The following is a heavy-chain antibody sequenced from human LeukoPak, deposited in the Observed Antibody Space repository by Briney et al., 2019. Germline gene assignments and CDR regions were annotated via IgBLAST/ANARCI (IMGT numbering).Heavy chain of an antibody. CDR1: GVSISSSAYY. CDR3: ARGLAGAARQVGMSYYYYYYMDV. D-gene: IGHD6-6*01. V-gene: IGHV4-39*07. J-gene: IGHJ6*03. Sequence: PSETLSLTCSVSGVSISSSAYYWAWIRQPPGKGLEWIGSIYYSVSSHYHPSLKSRVTISVDTSKNRFSLRLSSVTAADTAVYYCARGLAGAARQVGMSYYYYYYMDVWGKGTTVTVS. CDR2: IYYSVSS.